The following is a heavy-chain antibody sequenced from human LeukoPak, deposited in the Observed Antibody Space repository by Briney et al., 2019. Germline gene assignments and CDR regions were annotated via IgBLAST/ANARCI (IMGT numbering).Heavy chain of an antibody. J-gene: IGHJ4*02. D-gene: IGHD5-18*01. CDR2: IYPGDSDT. CDR1: GYSFTSYW. Sequence: GASVKVSCKASGYSFTSYWIGWVRQMPGKGLEWMGIIYPGDSDTRYSPSFQGQVTISADKSISTAYLQWSSLKASDTAMYYCARSGYSYGSNFDYWGQGTLVTVSS. V-gene: IGHV5-51*01. CDR3: ARSGYSYGSNFDY.